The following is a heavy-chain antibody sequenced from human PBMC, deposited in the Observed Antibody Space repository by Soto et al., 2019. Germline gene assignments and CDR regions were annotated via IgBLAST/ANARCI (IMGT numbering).Heavy chain of an antibody. D-gene: IGHD3-22*01. CDR1: VGSFSGYY. Sequence: PSETLSLTCAVYVGSFSGYYRSWVRQPPGKGLEWSGEINHSGSTNYNPSLKSRVTISIDTSKNQFSLRLNSVTAADTAVYYCARESFTMIENWFDPWGQGTLVTVSS. J-gene: IGHJ5*01. V-gene: IGHV4-34*01. CDR3: ARESFTMIENWFDP. CDR2: INHSGST.